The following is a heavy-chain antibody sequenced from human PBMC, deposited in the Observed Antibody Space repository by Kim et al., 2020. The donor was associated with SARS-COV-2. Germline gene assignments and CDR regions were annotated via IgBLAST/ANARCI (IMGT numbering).Heavy chain of an antibody. V-gene: IGHV3-9*01. D-gene: IGHD6-19*01. CDR3: AKASGGIAVTGSAFDY. CDR1: GFTFDDYA. Sequence: GGSLRLSCAASGFTFDDYAMHWVRQAPGKGLEWVSGISWNSGSIGYADSVKGRFTISRDNAKNSLYLQMNSLRAEDTALYYCAKASGGIAVTGSAFDYWG. CDR2: ISWNSGSI. J-gene: IGHJ4*01.